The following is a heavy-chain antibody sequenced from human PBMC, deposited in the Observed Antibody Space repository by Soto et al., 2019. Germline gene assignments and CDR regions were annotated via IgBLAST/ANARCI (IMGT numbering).Heavy chain of an antibody. CDR1: GFTFDDYG. CDR3: ARYCSSTSYSTILYYYGMDV. V-gene: IGHV3-20*04. D-gene: IGHD2-2*01. CDR2: INWNGGST. Sequence: GGSLRLSCAASGFTFDDYGMSWVRQAPGKGLKWVSGINWNGGSTGYADSVKGRFTISRDNAKNSLYLQMNSLRAEDTALYYCARYCSSTSYSTILYYYGMDVWGQGTTVTVSS. J-gene: IGHJ6*02.